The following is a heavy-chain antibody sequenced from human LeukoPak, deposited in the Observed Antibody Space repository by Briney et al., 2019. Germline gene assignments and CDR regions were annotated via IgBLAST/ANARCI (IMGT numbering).Heavy chain of an antibody. CDR1: GGSFSGYY. V-gene: IGHV4-34*01. D-gene: IGHD3-3*01. J-gene: IGHJ4*02. Sequence: SETLSLTCAVYGGSFSGYYWSWIRQPPGKGLEWIGEINHSGSTNCDPSLKSRVTISVDTSKKQFSLKLSSVTAADTAVYYCARGLWSGYSGPPLGYWGQGTLVTVSS. CDR3: ARGLWSGYSGPPLGY. CDR2: INHSGST.